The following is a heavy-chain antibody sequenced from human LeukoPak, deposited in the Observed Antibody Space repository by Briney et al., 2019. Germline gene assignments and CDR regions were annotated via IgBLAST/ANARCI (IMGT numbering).Heavy chain of an antibody. CDR3: ARRAGDYSHPYDY. D-gene: IGHD3-22*01. Sequence: PGGSLRLSCAASGLTVSSNCMSWVRQAPGKGLEWVSFIYSGGNTFYADSAMGGFTTSRDNSKYTVHLQMNSLGAEDTAMYYCARRAGDYSHPYDYWGQGTLVTVSS. CDR2: IYSGGNT. V-gene: IGHV3-53*01. J-gene: IGHJ4*02. CDR1: GLTVSSNC.